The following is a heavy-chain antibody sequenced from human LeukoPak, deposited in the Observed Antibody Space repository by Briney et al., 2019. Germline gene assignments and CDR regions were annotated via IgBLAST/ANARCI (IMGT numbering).Heavy chain of an antibody. CDR1: GGSISSSSYY. CDR2: IYYSGST. J-gene: IGHJ6*03. Sequence: SETLSLTCTVSGGSISSSSYYWGWIRQPPGKGLEWIGSIYYSGSTYYNPSLKSRVTISVDTSKNQFSLKLSSVTAADTAVYYCAREGRGVGYSSSWYTTLYYYYMDVWGKGTTVTVSS. CDR3: AREGRGVGYSSSWYTTLYYYYMDV. D-gene: IGHD6-13*01. V-gene: IGHV4-39*07.